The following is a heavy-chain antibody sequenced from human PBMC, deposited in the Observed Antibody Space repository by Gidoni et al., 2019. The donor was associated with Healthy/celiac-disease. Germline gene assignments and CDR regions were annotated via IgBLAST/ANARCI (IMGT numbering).Heavy chain of an antibody. CDR1: GFTFSSYA. D-gene: IGHD2-21*01. Sequence: QVQLVESGGGVVQPGRSLRLSCAASGFTFSSYAMHWVRQAPGKGLEWVAVISYDGSNKYYADSVKGRFTISRDNSKNTLYLQMNSLRAEDTAVYYCARPMGSLYGPIVGGDPGFDYWGQGTLVTVSS. CDR2: ISYDGSNK. J-gene: IGHJ4*02. CDR3: ARPMGSLYGPIVGGDPGFDY. V-gene: IGHV3-30-3*01.